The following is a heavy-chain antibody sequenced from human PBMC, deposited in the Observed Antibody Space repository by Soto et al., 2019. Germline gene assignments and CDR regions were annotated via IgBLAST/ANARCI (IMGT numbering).Heavy chain of an antibody. CDR2: IIPIFGTA. V-gene: IGHV1-69*13. CDR3: ARNTYYDFWSGYYTHYYYGMDV. CDR1: GGTFSSYA. Sequence: ASVKVSCKASGGTFSSYAISWVRQAPGQGLEWMGGIIPIFGTANYAQKFQGRVTITADESTSTAYMELSSLRSEDTAVYYCARNTYYDFWSGYYTHYYYGMDVWGQGTTVTVSS. D-gene: IGHD3-3*01. J-gene: IGHJ6*02.